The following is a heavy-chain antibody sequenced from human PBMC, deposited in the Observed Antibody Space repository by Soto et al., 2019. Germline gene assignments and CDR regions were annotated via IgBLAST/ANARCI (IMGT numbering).Heavy chain of an antibody. CDR3: ARHINSDSGAFQCDFDY. Sequence: SETLSLTCSVSGGSISTYFWSWIRQPPGKGLEWIAYIHHSGRTNYNPSLKSRVTISVDTSKNYLSLKLSSVTAADTAMYYCARHINSDSGAFQCDFDYWGLGTPVTVSS. D-gene: IGHD2-15*01. V-gene: IGHV4-59*08. J-gene: IGHJ4*02. CDR2: IHHSGRT. CDR1: GGSISTYF.